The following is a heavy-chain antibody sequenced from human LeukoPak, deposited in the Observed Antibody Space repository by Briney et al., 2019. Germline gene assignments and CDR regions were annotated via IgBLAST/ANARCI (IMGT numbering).Heavy chain of an antibody. CDR2: ISSSSSYI. J-gene: IGHJ4*02. CDR3: ARVSGWYGPAGDY. CDR1: GFTFSSSS. V-gene: IGHV3-21*01. Sequence: GGSLRLSCAVSGFTFSSSSMNWVRQAPGKGLEWVSSISSSSSYIYYADSVKGRFTISRDNAKNSLYLQMNSLRAEDTAVYYCARVSGWYGPAGDYWGQGTLVTVSS. D-gene: IGHD6-19*01.